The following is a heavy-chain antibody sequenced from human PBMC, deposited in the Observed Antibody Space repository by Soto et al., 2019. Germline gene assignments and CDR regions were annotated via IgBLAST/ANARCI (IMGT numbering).Heavy chain of an antibody. CDR3: AGDPDSHYNDSHASSYP. J-gene: IGHJ5*02. V-gene: IGHV1-69*04. Sequence: ASVKVSCKASGGTFSTYTITWVRQAPGQGLEWMGRIIPIIGIINYAQKFQGRVTISADKFTGTAYVELTGLRSDDTAVYYCAGDPDSHYNDSHASSYPWGQGTLVTVSS. D-gene: IGHD4-4*01. CDR2: IIPIIGII. CDR1: GGTFSTYT.